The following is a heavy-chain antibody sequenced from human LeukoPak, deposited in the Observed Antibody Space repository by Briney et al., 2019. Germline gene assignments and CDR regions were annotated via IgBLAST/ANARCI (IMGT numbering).Heavy chain of an antibody. J-gene: IGHJ4*02. D-gene: IGHD6-19*01. Sequence: PGGSLRLSCAAYGFTFSTDAMTAVRQAPGKGLEWVSAISGSGDRTYYADSVKGRFTISRDNSKNTLSLQMNSLRAEDTAVYYCAKEQGGSGWSRGLDSWGQGTLVTVSS. CDR2: ISGSGDRT. V-gene: IGHV3-23*01. CDR3: AKEQGGSGWSRGLDS. CDR1: GFTFSTDA.